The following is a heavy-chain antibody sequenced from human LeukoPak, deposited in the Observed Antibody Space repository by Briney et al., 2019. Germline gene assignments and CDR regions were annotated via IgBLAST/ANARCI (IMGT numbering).Heavy chain of an antibody. J-gene: IGHJ4*02. Sequence: SETLSLTCAISGDSVSSNTASWNWIRQSPSRGLEWLGRTYYRSKWYNDYALSVKSRITLNPDTSKNQFSLQLNSVTPEDTAVYYCARGTLYATSWNFDYWGQGTLVTVSS. V-gene: IGHV6-1*01. CDR3: ARGTLYATSWNFDY. CDR1: GDSVSSNTAS. D-gene: IGHD2-2*01. CDR2: TYYRSKWYN.